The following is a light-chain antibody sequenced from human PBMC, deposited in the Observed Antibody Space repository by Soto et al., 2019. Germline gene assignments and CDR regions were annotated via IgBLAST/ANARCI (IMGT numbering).Light chain of an antibody. V-gene: IGLV2-23*02. CDR1: TSDIGSYDL. J-gene: IGLJ2*01. CDR2: GVN. CDR3: YAYGLSNTFA. Sequence: QSALTQPASVSGSPGQSITISCTGTTSDIGSYDLVSWYRQHPGEAPSLLIYGVNKWPSGVSNRFSGSKSGNTAYLTISGLQAEDEAHYWCYAYGLSNTFAFGGGTKLTVL.